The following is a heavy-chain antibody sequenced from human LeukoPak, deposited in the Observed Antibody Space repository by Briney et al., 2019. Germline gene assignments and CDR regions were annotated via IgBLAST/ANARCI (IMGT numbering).Heavy chain of an antibody. Sequence: PSETLSLTCTVSGDSFTSVTDYWAWIRQPPGKGLEWIASGDYSGGTYYNPSLESRVAISADMSKNQISLKLTSVTGADTAVYYCAGVWRREQWLGFDYWGQGTLVTVSS. CDR3: AGVWRREQWLGFDY. D-gene: IGHD6-19*01. CDR2: GDYSGGT. V-gene: IGHV4-39*07. J-gene: IGHJ4*02. CDR1: GDSFTSVTDY.